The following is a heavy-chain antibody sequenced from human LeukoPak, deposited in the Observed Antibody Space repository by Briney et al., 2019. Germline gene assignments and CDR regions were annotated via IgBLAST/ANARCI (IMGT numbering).Heavy chain of an antibody. J-gene: IGHJ4*02. D-gene: IGHD3-22*01. CDR1: SGSISTSNYY. V-gene: IGHV4-61*05. Sequence: SETLSLTCTVSSGSISTSNYYWGWVRQPPGKALEWIGNIYYSGSTNYNPSLKSRVTISVDTSKNQFSLKLSSVTAADTAVYYCARGGTMIVVAFDYWGQGTLVTVSS. CDR3: ARGGTMIVVAFDY. CDR2: IYYSGST.